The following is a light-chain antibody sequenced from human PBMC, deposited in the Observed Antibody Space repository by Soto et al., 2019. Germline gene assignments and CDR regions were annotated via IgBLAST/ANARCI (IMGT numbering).Light chain of an antibody. J-gene: IGKJ1*01. CDR3: QQYGTFSWT. CDR1: QSIHTW. Sequence: DIQMTQSPSALSAFVGDRVTLTCRASQSIHTWLAWYQQRPGKAPKLLIYDASSLESGVPSRFSGSGSGTEFTLTISSLQPDDTATYYCQQYGTFSWTFGQGTKVDIK. CDR2: DAS. V-gene: IGKV1-5*01.